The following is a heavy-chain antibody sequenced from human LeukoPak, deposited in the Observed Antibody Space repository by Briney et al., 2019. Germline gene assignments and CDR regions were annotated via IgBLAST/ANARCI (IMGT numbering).Heavy chain of an antibody. V-gene: IGHV4-34*01. CDR2: INHSGST. Sequence: PSETLSLTCAVYGGSFSGYYWSWIRQPPGKGLEWIGEINHSGSTNYNPSLKSRVTISVDTSKNQFSLKLSSVTAADTAVYYCARVGYCSSTSCLPRGITMVRGALFQHWGQGTLVTVSS. CDR1: GGSFSGYY. D-gene: IGHD2-2*03. CDR3: ARVGYCSSTSCLPRGITMVRGALFQH. J-gene: IGHJ1*01.